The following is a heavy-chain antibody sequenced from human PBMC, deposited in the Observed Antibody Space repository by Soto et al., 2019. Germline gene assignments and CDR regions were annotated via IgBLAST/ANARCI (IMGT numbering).Heavy chain of an antibody. CDR2: ISGSGGST. CDR1: GFTFSSYA. V-gene: IGHV3-23*01. D-gene: IGHD6-19*01. CDR3: AKGLDSSGWYIGYFDY. Sequence: GGSLRLSCAASGFTFSSYAMSWVRQAPGKGLEWVSAISGSGGSTYYADSVKGRFTISRDNSKNTLYLQMNSLRAEDTAVYYCAKGLDSSGWYIGYFDYWGQGTLVTVSS. J-gene: IGHJ4*02.